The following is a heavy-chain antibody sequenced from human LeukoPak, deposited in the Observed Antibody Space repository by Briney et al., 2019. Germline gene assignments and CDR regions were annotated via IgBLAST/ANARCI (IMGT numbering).Heavy chain of an antibody. J-gene: IGHJ6*03. CDR1: AGSISNYY. CDR2: IYTSGST. V-gene: IGHV4-4*07. D-gene: IGHD6-13*01. CDR3: ARHLVAAGNYYMDV. Sequence: KTSQTLSLTCIVSAGSISNYYCNWIRQPAGNGLEWIGRIYTSGSTNYNPSLKSRVTMSVDTSKNQFSLKLSSVTAADTAVYYCARHLVAAGNYYMDVWGKGTTVTVSS.